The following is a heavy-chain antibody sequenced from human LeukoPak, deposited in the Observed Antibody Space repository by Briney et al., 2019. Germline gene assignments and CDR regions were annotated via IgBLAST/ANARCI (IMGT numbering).Heavy chain of an antibody. CDR3: ARDGHGSLDAFDI. D-gene: IGHD2-15*01. J-gene: IGHJ3*02. V-gene: IGHV4-39*07. CDR2: IYYSGST. Sequence: KPSETLSLTCTVSGGSISSSSYYWGWIRQPPGKGLEWIGSIYYSGSTYYNPSLKSRVTISVDTSKNQFSLKLSSVTAADTAVYYCARDGHGSLDAFDIWGQGTMVTVSS. CDR1: GGSISSSSYY.